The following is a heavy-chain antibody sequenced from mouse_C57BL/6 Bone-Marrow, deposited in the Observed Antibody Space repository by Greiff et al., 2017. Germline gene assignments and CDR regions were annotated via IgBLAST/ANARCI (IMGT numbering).Heavy chain of an antibody. Sequence: EVMLVESGGDLVKPGGSLKLSCAASGFTFSSYGMSWVRQTPDKRLEWVATISSGGSYTYYPDSVKGRFTISRDNAKNTLYLQLSSLKFEDTAMYYCARRGYYGSIFYWYFDVWGTGTTVTVSS. CDR2: ISSGGSYT. CDR3: ARRGYYGSIFYWYFDV. V-gene: IGHV5-6*02. CDR1: GFTFSSYG. J-gene: IGHJ1*03. D-gene: IGHD1-1*01.